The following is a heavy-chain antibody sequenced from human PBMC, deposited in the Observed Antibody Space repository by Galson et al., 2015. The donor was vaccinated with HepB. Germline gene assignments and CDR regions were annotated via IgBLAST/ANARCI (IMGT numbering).Heavy chain of an antibody. D-gene: IGHD3-3*01. CDR2: IRSKANSYAT. J-gene: IGHJ4*02. V-gene: IGHV3-73*01. CDR1: GFTFSGSA. Sequence: SLRLSCAASGFTFSGSAMHWVRQASGKGLEWVGRIRSKANSYATAYAASVKGRLTISRDDSKNTAYLQMNSLKTEDTAVYYCTSLSLYYDFFGYWGQGTLVTVSS. CDR3: TSLSLYYDFFGY.